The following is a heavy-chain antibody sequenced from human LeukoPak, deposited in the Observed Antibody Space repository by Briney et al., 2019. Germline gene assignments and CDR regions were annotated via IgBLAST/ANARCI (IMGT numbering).Heavy chain of an antibody. D-gene: IGHD6-13*01. CDR3: ACSSCYFRNYFNS. J-gene: IGHJ4*02. V-gene: IGHV3-23*01. CDR2: ISGSGGST. Sequence: GGSLRLSCAASGFTFSSYAMSWDRQAPGKGLEWVSAISGSGGSTYHADSVKGRFTISRDNSKNTLYLQMNSLRAEDTAVYYVACSSCYFRNYFNSWGREPWSPSPQ. CDR1: GFTFSSYA.